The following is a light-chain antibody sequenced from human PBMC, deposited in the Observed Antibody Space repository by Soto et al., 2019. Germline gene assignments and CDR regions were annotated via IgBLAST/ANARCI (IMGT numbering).Light chain of an antibody. CDR1: SSDVGGYVY. V-gene: IGLV2-8*01. J-gene: IGLJ2*01. CDR3: SSYAGTNIDVV. Sequence: QSVLTQPPSASGSPGQSVTISCTGTSSDVGGYVYVSWYQQYPGKAPKLMIYEVNKRASGVPDRFSGSKSGNTASLTVSGLQAEDKADYYCSSYAGTNIDVVFGGGTKLTVL. CDR2: EVN.